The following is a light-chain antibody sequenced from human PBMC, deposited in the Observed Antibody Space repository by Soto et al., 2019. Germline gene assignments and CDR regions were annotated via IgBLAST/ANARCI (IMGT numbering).Light chain of an antibody. CDR2: LGS. CDR3: MQALQTWT. Sequence: DIVMTQSPLSLPVTPGEPSSISFISSQSLLHSNGYNYLDWYLQKPGQSPQLLIYLGSNRASGVPDRFSGSGSGTDFTLKISRVEAEDVGVYYCMQALQTWTFGQGTKVDI. J-gene: IGKJ1*01. CDR1: QSLLHSNGYNY. V-gene: IGKV2-28*01.